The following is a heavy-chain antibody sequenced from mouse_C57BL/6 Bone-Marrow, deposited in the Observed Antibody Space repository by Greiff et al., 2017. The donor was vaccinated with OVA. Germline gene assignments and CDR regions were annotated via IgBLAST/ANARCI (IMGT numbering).Heavy chain of an antibody. Sequence: VQLQQSGAELVKPGASVKLSCTASGFNIKDYYMHWVKQRTEQGLEWIGRIDPEDGETKYAPQFQGKATITADTSSNTAYLQLSSLTSEDTAVYYCARSSLLWLRRGYYFDYWGQGTTLTVSS. D-gene: IGHD2-2*01. CDR1: GFNIKDYY. CDR2: IDPEDGET. V-gene: IGHV14-2*01. CDR3: ARSSLLWLRRGYYFDY. J-gene: IGHJ2*01.